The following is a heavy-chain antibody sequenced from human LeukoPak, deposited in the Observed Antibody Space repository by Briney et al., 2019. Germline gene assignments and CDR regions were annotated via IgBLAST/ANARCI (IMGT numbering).Heavy chain of an antibody. V-gene: IGHV3-23*01. CDR3: AKPRYGDFDLDY. CDR2: ISGSGGST. CDR1: GFTFSSYA. D-gene: IGHD4-17*01. Sequence: PGGSLRLSCAASGFTFSSYAVSWVRQAPGKGLEWVSAISGSGGSTYYADSVKGRFTISRDNSKNTLYLQMNSLRAEDTAVYYCAKPRYGDFDLDYWGQGTLVTVSS. J-gene: IGHJ4*02.